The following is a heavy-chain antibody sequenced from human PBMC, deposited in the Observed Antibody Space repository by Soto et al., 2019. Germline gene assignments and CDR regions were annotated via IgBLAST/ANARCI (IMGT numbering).Heavy chain of an antibody. J-gene: IGHJ5*02. D-gene: IGHD6-19*01. CDR3: TRAEVIVAGQAFDA. CDR2: LDPSVGSA. CDR1: GYRLSNYF. V-gene: IGHV1-46*01. Sequence: QVQLVQSEAEVKKPGASVKISCKSSGYRLSNYFMHWVRQAPGQGLEWMGILDPSVGSARYAQRFQGRVSITGATSTSTPYMEMTNLRSEDTAIYYCTRAEVIVAGQAFDAWGQGTLVTVSS.